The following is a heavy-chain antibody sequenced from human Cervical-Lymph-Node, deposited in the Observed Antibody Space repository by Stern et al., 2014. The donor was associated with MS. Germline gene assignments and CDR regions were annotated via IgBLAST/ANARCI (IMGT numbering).Heavy chain of an antibody. V-gene: IGHV1-69*01. Sequence: DQLVESGAEVKKPGSSVKVSCKASGGSFSMASISWVRQAPGQGLEWMGGLTPMFGTSNYAQKFQGRVTTTADVSTSTAYMELTSLRSEDTAVYFCARDQGGIADSWGQGTLVIVSS. CDR2: LTPMFGTS. CDR1: GGSFSMAS. D-gene: IGHD6-13*01. CDR3: ARDQGGIADS. J-gene: IGHJ4*02.